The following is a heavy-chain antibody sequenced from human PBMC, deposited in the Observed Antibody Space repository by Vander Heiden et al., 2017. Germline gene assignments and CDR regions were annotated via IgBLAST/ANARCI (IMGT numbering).Heavy chain of an antibody. CDR3: ARNRVGYSYALGAFDI. J-gene: IGHJ3*02. CDR2: IDTRGST. Sequence: QVPLQWSGPARVQPSETLSLTCPVSGGPFSSFYCNWTRQPAGKGLEWIGRIDTRGSTNYNPFLKSRVTRSVDTSKKQFSLKLSSVTAADTAVDYCARNRVGYSYALGAFDIWGQGTMVNVSS. V-gene: IGHV4-4*07. CDR1: GGPFSSFY. D-gene: IGHD3-16*01.